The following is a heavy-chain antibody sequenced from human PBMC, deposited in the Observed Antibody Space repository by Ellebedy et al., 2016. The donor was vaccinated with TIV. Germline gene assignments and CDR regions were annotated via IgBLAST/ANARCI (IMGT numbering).Heavy chain of an antibody. J-gene: IGHJ4*02. D-gene: IGHD5-18*01. CDR3: ARTPTPTNRIQLWLDPTDY. CDR2: IYRNGNT. Sequence: SETLSLTCTVSGGSITSYYWGWIRQPPGKGLEWIGNIYRNGNTYYNPSLKGRVTISVDTSKNQFSLKLSSVTAADTAVYYYARTPTPTNRIQLWLDPTDYWGQGTLVTVSS. CDR1: GGSITSYY. V-gene: IGHV4-59*12.